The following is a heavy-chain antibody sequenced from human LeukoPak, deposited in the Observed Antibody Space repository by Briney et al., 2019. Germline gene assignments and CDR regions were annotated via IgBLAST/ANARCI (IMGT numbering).Heavy chain of an antibody. Sequence: ASVKVSCKASGYTFTSYGISWVRQAPGQGLEWMGWISAYNGNTNYAQKLQGRVTMTTDTSTSTVYMELSSLRSEDTAVYYCARNSDQPYYYYYMDVWGKGTTVTVSS. D-gene: IGHD2-21*01. CDR1: GYTFTSYG. J-gene: IGHJ6*03. CDR2: ISAYNGNT. CDR3: ARNSDQPYYYYYMDV. V-gene: IGHV1-18*01.